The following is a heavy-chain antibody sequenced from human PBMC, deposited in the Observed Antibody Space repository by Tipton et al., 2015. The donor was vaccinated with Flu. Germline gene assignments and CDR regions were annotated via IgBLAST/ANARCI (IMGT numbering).Heavy chain of an antibody. D-gene: IGHD4-11*01. CDR3: ARRDYSNYVSVPKNWFDS. V-gene: IGHV4-34*01. CDR2: INHRGGT. CDR1: GGSLSNYY. J-gene: IGHJ5*01. Sequence: TLSLTCGVSGGSLSNYYWTWIRQPPGKGLEWIGEINHRGGTNYNPSLKSRVTISVDTSKNQFSLKLTSVTAADTAVYYCARRDYSNYVSVPKNWFDSWGQGILVTVSS.